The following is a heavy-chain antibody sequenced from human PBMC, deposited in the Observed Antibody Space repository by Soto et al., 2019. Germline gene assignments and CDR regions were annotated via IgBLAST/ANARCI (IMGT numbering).Heavy chain of an antibody. CDR2: TSSSSSYI. CDR1: GFTFSSYS. Sequence: GGSLRLSCAASGFTFSSYSMNWVRQAPGKGLEWVSSTSSSSSYIYYADSVKGRFTISRDNAKNSLYLQMNSLRAEDTAVYYCARDRSGYSGYDYFDYWGQGTLVTVSS. V-gene: IGHV3-21*01. D-gene: IGHD5-12*01. J-gene: IGHJ4*02. CDR3: ARDRSGYSGYDYFDY.